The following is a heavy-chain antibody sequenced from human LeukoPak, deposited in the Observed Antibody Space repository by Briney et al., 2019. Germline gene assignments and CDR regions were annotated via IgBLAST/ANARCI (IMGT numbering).Heavy chain of an antibody. CDR2: IRYDGTNK. V-gene: IGHV3-30*02. Sequence: GGSLRLSCAASGFTFSSYGMHWVRQASGKGLEWVAFIRYDGTNKYYADSVKGRFTISRDNSKNTLYLQMNSLRAEDTAVYYCARDGVAELMSALDYWGQGILVTVSS. J-gene: IGHJ4*02. D-gene: IGHD1-26*01. CDR1: GFTFSSYG. CDR3: ARDGVAELMSALDY.